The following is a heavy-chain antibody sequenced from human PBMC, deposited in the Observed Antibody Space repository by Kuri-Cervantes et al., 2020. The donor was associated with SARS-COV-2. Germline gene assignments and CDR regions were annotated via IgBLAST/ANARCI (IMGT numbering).Heavy chain of an antibody. CDR2: INHSGST. Sequence: SETLSLTCAVSGFTFSSDATSWARQAPGKGLGWIGEINHSGSTNYNPSLKSRFTMSVDTSTDQFSLKLNSVTAADTAVYYCARGRRTFYGRGWLGWFDPWGQGTLVTVSS. J-gene: IGHJ5*02. CDR1: GFTFSSDA. CDR3: ARGRRTFYGRGWLGWFDP. D-gene: IGHD6-19*01. V-gene: IGHV4-34*01.